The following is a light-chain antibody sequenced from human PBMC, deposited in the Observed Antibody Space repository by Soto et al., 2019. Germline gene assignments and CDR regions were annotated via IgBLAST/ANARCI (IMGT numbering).Light chain of an antibody. J-gene: IGKJ3*01. CDR1: QSLLHGNGDNY. V-gene: IGKV2-28*01. CDR2: LGS. CDR3: MQALQTPAT. Sequence: DIVMTQSPLSLPVTPGEPASISCRSSQSLLHGNGDNYLDWYLQKPGQSPQLLIFLGSNRASGVPDRFSGSGSSTDFTLKISRVEAEDVGVYYCMQALQTPATFGPGTKVDIK.